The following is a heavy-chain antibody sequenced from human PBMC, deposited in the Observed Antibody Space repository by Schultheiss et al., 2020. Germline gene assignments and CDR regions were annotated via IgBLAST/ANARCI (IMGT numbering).Heavy chain of an antibody. Sequence: GGSLRLSCAASGFTFSSYSMNWVRQAPGKGLEWVSSISSSSSYIYYADSVKGRFTISRDNAKNSLYLQMNSLRAEDTAVYYCARDARIAARYFDYWGKGTLVTASS. J-gene: IGHJ4*02. CDR2: ISSSSSYI. CDR1: GFTFSSYS. D-gene: IGHD6-6*01. CDR3: ARDARIAARYFDY. V-gene: IGHV3-21*01.